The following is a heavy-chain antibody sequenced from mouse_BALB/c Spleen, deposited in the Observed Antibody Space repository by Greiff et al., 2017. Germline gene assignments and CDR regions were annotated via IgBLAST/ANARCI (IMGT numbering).Heavy chain of an antibody. D-gene: IGHD2-4*01. Sequence: QVQLKQSGAELMKPGASVKISCKATGYTFSSYWIEWVKQRPGHGLEWIGEILPGSGSTNYNEKFKGKATFTADTSSNTAYMQLSSLTSEDSAVYYCARYDYDFYYAMDYWGQGTSVTVSS. CDR1: GYTFSSYW. CDR3: ARYDYDFYYAMDY. V-gene: IGHV1-9*01. J-gene: IGHJ4*01. CDR2: ILPGSGST.